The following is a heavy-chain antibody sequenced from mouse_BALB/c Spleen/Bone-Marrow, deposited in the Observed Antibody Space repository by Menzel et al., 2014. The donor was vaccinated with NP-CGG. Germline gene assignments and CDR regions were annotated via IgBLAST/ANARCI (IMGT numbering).Heavy chain of an antibody. V-gene: IGHV1-5*01. CDR2: IYPGNSDT. J-gene: IGHJ3*01. D-gene: IGHD2-4*01. Sequence: EVQLQQSGTVLARPGASVKMSCKASGYTFTSYWMHWVKPRPGQGLEWIGAIYPGNSDTSYNQKFKGKAKLTAVTSTSTAYMELSSLTNEDSAVYYCTRAMITRAWFAYWGQGTLVTVSA. CDR3: TRAMITRAWFAY. CDR1: GYTFTSYW.